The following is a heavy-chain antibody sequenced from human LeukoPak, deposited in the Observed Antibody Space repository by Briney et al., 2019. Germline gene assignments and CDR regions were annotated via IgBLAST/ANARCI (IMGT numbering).Heavy chain of an antibody. CDR1: GYTFSGYY. CDR2: INPNSGGT. V-gene: IGHV1-2*02. D-gene: IGHD6-13*01. CDR3: ARDLFVQQKLSLDP. Sequence: ASVKLSCKASGYTFSGYYIHWVRQAPGQRLEWMGWINPNSGGTNYAQKFQGRVTMTRDTSISIAYMELSRLRSDDTAVYYCARDLFVQQKLSLDPWGQGTPVTVSP. J-gene: IGHJ5*02.